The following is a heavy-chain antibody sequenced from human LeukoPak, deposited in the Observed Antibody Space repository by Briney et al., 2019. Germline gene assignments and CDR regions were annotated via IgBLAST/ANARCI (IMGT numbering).Heavy chain of an antibody. D-gene: IGHD2-15*01. J-gene: IGHJ4*02. Sequence: PGGSLSLSCAVSGFTLSSNYLSWVRQPPGKGLEWVSVIYSGGSTYYTDSVKGRFTVSRDNSKNTLYLQLNSLRAEDTAVYYCGKDGGSGYWGQGTLVTVSS. CDR3: GKDGGSGY. CDR2: IYSGGST. CDR1: GFTLSSNY. V-gene: IGHV3-66*01.